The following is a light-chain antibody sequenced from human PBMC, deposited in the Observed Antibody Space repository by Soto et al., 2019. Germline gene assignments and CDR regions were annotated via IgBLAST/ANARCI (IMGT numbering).Light chain of an antibody. Sequence: DIQMTQSPSTLSASVGDTVTITCRASQSFSNWVAWYQQKPGQAPKLLIHKASTLESGVSSRFSGSGSGTEFTLTISSLQPDDFATFYCQQYDRFPYTFGQGTKLEIK. CDR3: QQYDRFPYT. CDR2: KAS. CDR1: QSFSNW. J-gene: IGKJ2*01. V-gene: IGKV1-5*03.